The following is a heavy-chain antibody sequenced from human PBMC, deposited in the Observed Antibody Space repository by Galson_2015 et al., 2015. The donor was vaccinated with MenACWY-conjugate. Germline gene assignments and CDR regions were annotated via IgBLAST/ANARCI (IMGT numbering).Heavy chain of an antibody. CDR2: IKKAGSEK. J-gene: IGHJ6*02. V-gene: IGHV3-7*03. Sequence: SLRLSCAVSGFTFRNSWLTWGGQAPGNGVGWVASIKKAGSEKYYVYSVKGRFTISRDNTKSSMYLEMNSLRDEDQAVYYCARGHYGMDVWGQGTTVTASS. CDR3: ARGHYGMDV. CDR1: GFTFRNSW.